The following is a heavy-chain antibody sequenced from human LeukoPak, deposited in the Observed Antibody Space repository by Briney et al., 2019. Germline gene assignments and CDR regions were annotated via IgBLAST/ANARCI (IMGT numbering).Heavy chain of an antibody. J-gene: IGHJ6*02. D-gene: IGHD3-9*01. CDR3: AKDLYDILTGYGMDV. V-gene: IGHV3-30*18. CDR2: ISYDGSNK. CDR1: GFTFSSYG. Sequence: GGSLRLSCAASGFTFSSYGMHWVRQAPGKGLEWVAVISYDGSNKYYADSVKGRFTISRDNSKNTLYLQMNSLRAEDTAVYYCAKDLYDILTGYGMDVWGQGTTVTVSS.